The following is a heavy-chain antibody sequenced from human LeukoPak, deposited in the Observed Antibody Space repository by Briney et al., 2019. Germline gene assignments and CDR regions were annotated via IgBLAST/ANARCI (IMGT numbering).Heavy chain of an antibody. CDR2: IKQDGSKK. D-gene: IGHD5-24*01. CDR1: XFXXSSYX. V-gene: IGHV3-7*04. CDR3: TRVGYIDEGIDY. J-gene: IGHJ4*02. Sequence: GXXXLXXVASXFXXSSYXXTXVRQAPGKGXEWVANIKQDGSKKSYVDSVKGRFTISRDNAKNSLYLQMNSLRAEDTAIYYCTRVGYIDEGIDYWGQGTLVTVSS.